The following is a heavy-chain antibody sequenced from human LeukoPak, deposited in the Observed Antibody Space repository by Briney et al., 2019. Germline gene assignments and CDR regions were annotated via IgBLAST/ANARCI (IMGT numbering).Heavy chain of an antibody. CDR3: ARDHPQQLVIGSLDY. CDR1: GFTVSSNY. CDR2: IYSGGST. Sequence: PGGSLRLSCAASGFTVSSNYMSWVRQAPGKGLEWVSVIYSGGSTYYADSVKGRFTISRDNSKNTLYLQMNSLRAEDTAVYYCARDHPQQLVIGSLDYWGQGTLVSVSS. J-gene: IGHJ4*02. D-gene: IGHD6-13*01. V-gene: IGHV3-53*01.